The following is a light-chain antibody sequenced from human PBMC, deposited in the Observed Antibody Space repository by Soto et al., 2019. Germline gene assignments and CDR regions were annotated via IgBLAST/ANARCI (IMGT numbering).Light chain of an antibody. Sequence: QSVLTQPASVSGSPGQSITISCTGTSSDVGGHNSVSWYQQHPGKAPKLMIYNVSNWPSGVSNRFSGSKSGNTASLTISGLLAEDEADYYCTSYTSSSTYVFGAGTKVTVL. CDR2: NVS. J-gene: IGLJ1*01. CDR1: SSDVGGHNS. CDR3: TSYTSSSTYV. V-gene: IGLV2-14*01.